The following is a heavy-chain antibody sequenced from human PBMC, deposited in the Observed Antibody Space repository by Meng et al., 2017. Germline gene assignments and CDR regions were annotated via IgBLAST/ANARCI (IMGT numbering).Heavy chain of an antibody. CDR3: ARGRWRGNRFDP. D-gene: IGHD3-10*01. J-gene: IGHJ5*02. V-gene: IGHV4-34*01. CDR2: INHSGST. CDR1: GGSFSGYY. Sequence: QLQLQEWGAGLLKPSETLSLTCAVYGGSFSGYYWSWIRQPPGKGLEWIGEINHSGSTNYNPSLKCRVTISVDTSKNQFSLKLSSVTAADTAVYYCARGRWRGNRFDPWGQGTLVTVSS.